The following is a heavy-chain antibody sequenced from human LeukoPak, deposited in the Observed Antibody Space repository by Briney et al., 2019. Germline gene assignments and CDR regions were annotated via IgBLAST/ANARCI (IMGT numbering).Heavy chain of an antibody. J-gene: IGHJ4*02. V-gene: IGHV5-51*01. CDR2: IFPGYSDT. D-gene: IGHD3-22*01. CDR3: ARQFRDSSGYYSYYFDY. Sequence: GESLKISCKGSGYSFTTYWIGWVRQMPGRGLEWVGIIFPGYSDTRYSPSFQGQVTISADKSISTAYMQWSSLKTSDTAMYYSARQFRDSSGYYSYYFDYWGQGTLVTVSS. CDR1: GYSFTTYW.